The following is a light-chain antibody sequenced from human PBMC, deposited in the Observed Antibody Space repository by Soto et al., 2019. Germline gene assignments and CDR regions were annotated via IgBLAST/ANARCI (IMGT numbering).Light chain of an antibody. V-gene: IGLV1-44*01. CDR3: AAWDDSLNAL. CDR2: LND. Sequence: QSVLTQPPSLSATPGQRVNISCSGSVSNIGDNAVNWYQQLPGAAPTLLIYLNDQRPSGVPDRFSGSKSGTSAFLAISGLQSEDAADYYCAAWDDSLNALFGTGTKV. CDR1: VSNIGDNA. J-gene: IGLJ1*01.